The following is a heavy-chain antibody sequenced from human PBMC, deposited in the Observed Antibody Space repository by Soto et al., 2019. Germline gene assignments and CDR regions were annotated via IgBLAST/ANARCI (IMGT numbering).Heavy chain of an antibody. V-gene: IGHV4-59*01. CDR3: ARVDILTGYQENWFDP. CDR2: IYYSGST. J-gene: IGHJ5*02. CDR1: GGSISSYY. D-gene: IGHD3-9*01. Sequence: PSETLSLTCTVSGGSISSYYWSWIRQPPGKGLEWIGYIYYSGSTNYNPSLKSRVTISVDTSKNQFSLKLSSVTAADTAVYYCARVDILTGYQENWFDPWGQGTLVTVSS.